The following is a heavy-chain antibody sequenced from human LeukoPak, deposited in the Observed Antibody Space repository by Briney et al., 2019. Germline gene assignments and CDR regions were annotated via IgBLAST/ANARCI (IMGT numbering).Heavy chain of an antibody. CDR3: AREARSGYHGYFDY. CDR1: GGSISSYY. J-gene: IGHJ4*02. D-gene: IGHD3-22*01. V-gene: IGHV4-59*01. Sequence: SETLSLTCTVSGGSISSYYWSWIRQPPGKGLEWIGYIYYSGSTNYNPSLKSRVTISADTSKNQFSLKLSSVTAADTAVYYCAREARSGYHGYFDYWGQGTLVTVSS. CDR2: IYYSGST.